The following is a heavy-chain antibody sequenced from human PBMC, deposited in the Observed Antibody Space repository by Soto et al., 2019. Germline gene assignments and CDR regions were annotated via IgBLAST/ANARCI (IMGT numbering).Heavy chain of an antibody. CDR1: GFSLSTSGVG. D-gene: IGHD6-13*01. V-gene: IGHV2-5*02. Sequence: QITLKESGPTLVKPTQTPTLTCTFSGFSLSTSGVGVGCIRQPPGKALEWLALIYWDDDKRYSPSLKSRLTITKNTSKSQVVLTMTNMDPVDTATYYCAHTGGVIAAAGTCDYWGQGTLVTFSS. J-gene: IGHJ4*02. CDR2: IYWDDDK. CDR3: AHTGGVIAAAGTCDY.